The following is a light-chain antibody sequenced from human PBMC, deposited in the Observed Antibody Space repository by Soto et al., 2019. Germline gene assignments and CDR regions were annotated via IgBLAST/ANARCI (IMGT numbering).Light chain of an antibody. CDR2: DVT. J-gene: IGLJ3*02. CDR1: SSDVGGYNY. V-gene: IGLV2-14*03. CDR3: SSYTSSSINWL. Sequence: QSALTQPASVSGSPGQSITISCTGTSSDVGGYNYVSWYQQHPGKAPKLMIYDVTNLPSGVSDRFSGSKSGNTASLSISGLQAEDEADYYCSSYTSSSINWLFGGGTKLTVL.